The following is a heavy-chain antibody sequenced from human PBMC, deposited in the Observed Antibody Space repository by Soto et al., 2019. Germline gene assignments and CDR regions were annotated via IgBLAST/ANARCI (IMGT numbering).Heavy chain of an antibody. CDR1: GFIFSDYY. J-gene: IGHJ4*02. CDR3: VRDMVRLVH. Sequence: QVQLVESGGGLVKPAGSLRLSCAASGFIFSDYYMSWIRQAPGKGLEFISYISDNGQTIYYADSVKGRFTISRDNTKNSLYLQMNSLRAEDTAVYYCVRDMVRLVHWGQGALVTVSS. V-gene: IGHV3-11*01. D-gene: IGHD3-9*01. CDR2: ISDNGQTI.